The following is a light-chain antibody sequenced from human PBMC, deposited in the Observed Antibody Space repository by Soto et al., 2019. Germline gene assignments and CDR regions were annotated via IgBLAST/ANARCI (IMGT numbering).Light chain of an antibody. CDR1: GSDVGGYNY. J-gene: IGLJ1*01. V-gene: IGLV2-14*03. CDR3: TSYTSSSTGV. Sequence: QSVLTQPASVSGSPGQSITISCTRTGSDVGGYNYVSWYQQHPDKAPKLIIYDVSNRPSGVSNRFSGSKSGNTASLTISGLQAEDEADYYCTSYTSSSTGVFGTGTKVTVL. CDR2: DVS.